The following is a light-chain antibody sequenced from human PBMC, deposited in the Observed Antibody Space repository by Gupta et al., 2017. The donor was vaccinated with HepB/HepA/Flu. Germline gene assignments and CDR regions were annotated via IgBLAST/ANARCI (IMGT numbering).Light chain of an antibody. CDR2: DVN. J-gene: IGLJ3*02. CDR1: SSDVGTYNL. CDR3: YSYAGSSTWV. V-gene: IGLV2-23*02. Sequence: SALPQPASVSGSPVQSITISCTGTSSDVGTYNLVSWYQQYPGKAPKLFIYDVNKRPSGVSNRFSGSKSGNTASLIISGRKAEDVADYYCYSYAGSSTWVFGGGTKLTV.